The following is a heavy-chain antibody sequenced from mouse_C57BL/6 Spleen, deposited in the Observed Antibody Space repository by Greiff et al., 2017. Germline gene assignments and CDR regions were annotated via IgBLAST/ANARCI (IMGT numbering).Heavy chain of an antibody. CDR2: IDPSDSYT. CDR1: GYTFTSYW. D-gene: IGHD2-5*01. J-gene: IGHJ4*01. Sequence: QVQLQQPGAELVRPGTSVKLSCKASGYTFTSYWMHWVKQRPGQGLEWIGVIDPSDSYTNYNQKFKGKATLTVDTSSSTAYMQLSSLTSEDSAVYYCARTPHSNGSMDYWGQGTSVTVSS. CDR3: ARTPHSNGSMDY. V-gene: IGHV1-59*01.